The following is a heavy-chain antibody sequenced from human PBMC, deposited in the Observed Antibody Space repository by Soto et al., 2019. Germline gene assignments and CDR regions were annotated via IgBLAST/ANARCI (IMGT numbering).Heavy chain of an antibody. V-gene: IGHV1-18*04. D-gene: IGHD3-10*01. CDR3: ARDQRYYGSGSYYSDS. CDR2: ISAYTGKA. J-gene: IGHJ4*02. CDR1: GYVYISYG. Sequence: QVQLVQSGPEVKTPGASVKVSCKTSGYVYISYGISWVRQAPGHGLEWVGWISAYTGKADYAQKFQGRVTMTTETSTSTAFLELRSLRSDDTAVYYCARDQRYYGSGSYYSDSWGQGTLVTVSS.